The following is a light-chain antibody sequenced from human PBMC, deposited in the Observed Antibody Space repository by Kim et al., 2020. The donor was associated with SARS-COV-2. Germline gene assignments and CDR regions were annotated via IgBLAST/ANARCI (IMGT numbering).Light chain of an antibody. CDR1: QSVSSN. V-gene: IGKV3-15*01. CDR3: QQYNNWPPGT. J-gene: IGKJ3*01. Sequence: QGERATLSCRASQSVSSNLAWYQQKPGQAPRLLIYGASTRATGIPARFSGSGSGTEFTLTISSLQSEDFAVYYCQQYNNWPPGTFGPGTKVDIK. CDR2: GAS.